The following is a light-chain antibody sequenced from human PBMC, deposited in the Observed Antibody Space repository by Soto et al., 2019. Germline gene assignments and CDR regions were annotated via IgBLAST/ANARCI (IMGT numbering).Light chain of an antibody. CDR2: GAS. J-gene: IGKJ3*01. CDR3: LQDYNYPHT. V-gene: IGKV3-15*01. CDR1: QTISSN. Sequence: IVMTQSPATLSVSPGERATLSCRASQTISSNLAWYQQKPGQAPRLLIYGASTRATGIPARFSGSGSGTDFTLTISSLQPEDFATYYCLQDYNYPHTFGPGTKVDIK.